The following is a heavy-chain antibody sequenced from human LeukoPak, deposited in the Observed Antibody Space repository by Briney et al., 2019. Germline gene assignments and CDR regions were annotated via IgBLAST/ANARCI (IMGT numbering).Heavy chain of an antibody. CDR3: ARHSSYSSGWFQDY. CDR1: GFSVSDNH. Sequence: PGGSLRLSCAASGFSVSDNHMSWIRQPPGKGLEWIGTIYYSGSTYFNPSLKSRVSISVDTSKNQFSLILNSVTVADTAVYHCARHSSYSSGWFQDYWGQGTLVSVSS. V-gene: IGHV4-39*01. J-gene: IGHJ4*02. CDR2: IYYSGST. D-gene: IGHD6-19*01.